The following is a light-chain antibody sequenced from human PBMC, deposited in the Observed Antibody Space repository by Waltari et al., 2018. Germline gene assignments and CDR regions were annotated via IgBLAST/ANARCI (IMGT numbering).Light chain of an antibody. J-gene: IGLJ2*01. CDR2: DVS. Sequence: QSALTQPRSVSGSPGQSVTISFTGTSSDVGGYNYVSWYQQHPGKAPKLMMYDVSKRPSGVPDRFSGSKSGNTASLTISGLQAEDEADYYCCSYAGKFSVLFDGGTKLTVL. V-gene: IGLV2-11*01. CDR1: SSDVGGYNY. CDR3: CSYAGKFSVL.